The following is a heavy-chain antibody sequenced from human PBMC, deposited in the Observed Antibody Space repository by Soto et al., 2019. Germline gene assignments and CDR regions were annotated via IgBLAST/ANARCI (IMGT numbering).Heavy chain of an antibody. J-gene: IGHJ5*02. Sequence: SETLSLTCTVSGDSIDTSRYYWGWLRQPPGKGPEWIGSIYYSGTTYYNPSLKSRVTISADTSKNQFSLKLSSVTAADTAFYYCARLKGAFLITTYNWFDPWGQGTLVTVSS. CDR2: IYYSGTT. D-gene: IGHD3-22*01. CDR1: GDSIDTSRYY. V-gene: IGHV4-39*01. CDR3: ARLKGAFLITTYNWFDP.